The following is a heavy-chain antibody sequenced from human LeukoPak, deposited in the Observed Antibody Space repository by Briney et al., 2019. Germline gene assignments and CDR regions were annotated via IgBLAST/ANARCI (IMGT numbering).Heavy chain of an antibody. Sequence: GESLKISCKGSGYSFTSYWIGWVRQMPGKGLEWMGIIYPGGSDTRYSPSFQGQVTISADKSISTAYLQWSSLKASDTAMYYCARLRVAAAGTDAFDIWGQGTMVTVSS. J-gene: IGHJ3*02. CDR1: GYSFTSYW. D-gene: IGHD6-13*01. CDR3: ARLRVAAAGTDAFDI. V-gene: IGHV5-51*01. CDR2: IYPGGSDT.